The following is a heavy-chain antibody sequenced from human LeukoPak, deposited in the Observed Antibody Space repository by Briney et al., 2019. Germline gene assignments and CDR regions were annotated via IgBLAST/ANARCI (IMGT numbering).Heavy chain of an antibody. J-gene: IGHJ4*02. CDR3: ARWSLAAADY. CDR1: GGSISSYY. D-gene: IGHD6-13*01. V-gene: IGHV4-59*01. CDR2: IYYSGST. Sequence: PSETLSLTCTASGGSISSYYWSWIRQPPGKGLEWIAYIYYSGSTNYTPSLKSRVTISVDTSKNQFSLKLSSVTAADTAVYYCARWSLAAADYWGQGTLVTVPS.